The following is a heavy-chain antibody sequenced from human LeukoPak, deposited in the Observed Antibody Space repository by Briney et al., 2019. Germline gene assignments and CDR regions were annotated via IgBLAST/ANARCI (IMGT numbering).Heavy chain of an antibody. J-gene: IGHJ5*02. Sequence: PSETLSLTCTVSGGSISSYYWSWIRQPPGKGLEWIGYIYYSGSTNYNPSLKSRVAISVDTSKNQFSLKLSSVTAADTAVYYCARVRNWFDPWGQGTLVTVSS. V-gene: IGHV4-59*01. CDR3: ARVRNWFDP. CDR1: GGSISSYY. CDR2: IYYSGST.